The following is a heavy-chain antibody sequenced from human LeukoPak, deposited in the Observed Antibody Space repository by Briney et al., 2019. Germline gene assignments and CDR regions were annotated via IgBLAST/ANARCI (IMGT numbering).Heavy chain of an antibody. CDR1: GFTFSSYA. J-gene: IGHJ6*03. V-gene: IGHV3-30-3*01. Sequence: GRSLRLSCAASGFTFSSYAMHWVRQAPGKGLEWVAVISYDGSNKYYADSVKGRFTISRDNSKNTLYLQMNSLTAEDTAVYYCARGRIAAGPYYYYYMDVWGKGTTVTVSS. CDR2: ISYDGSNK. D-gene: IGHD6-6*01. CDR3: ARGRIAAGPYYYYYMDV.